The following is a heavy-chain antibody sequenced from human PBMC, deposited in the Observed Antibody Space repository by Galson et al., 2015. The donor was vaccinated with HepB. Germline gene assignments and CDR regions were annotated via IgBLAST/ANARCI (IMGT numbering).Heavy chain of an antibody. CDR1: GFTFSSYG. Sequence: SLRLSCAASGFTFSSYGMHWVRQAPGKGLEWVAFIRYDGSNKYYADSVKGRFTISRDNSKNTLYLQMNSLRAEDTAVYYCAKDMTTVTTPNYYYYGMDVWGQGTTVTASS. D-gene: IGHD4-17*01. J-gene: IGHJ6*02. V-gene: IGHV3-30*02. CDR2: IRYDGSNK. CDR3: AKDMTTVTTPNYYYYGMDV.